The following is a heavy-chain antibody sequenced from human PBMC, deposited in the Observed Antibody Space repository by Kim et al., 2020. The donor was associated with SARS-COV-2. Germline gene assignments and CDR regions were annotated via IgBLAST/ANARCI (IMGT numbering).Heavy chain of an antibody. CDR3: ARGFTGGQFDS. CDR2: INKNGGSK. V-gene: IGHV3-20*04. D-gene: IGHD2-8*02. J-gene: IGHJ5*01. CDR1: GSTFDDYG. Sequence: GGSLRLSCAASGSTFDDYGMSWVRQVPGKGLEWVAGINKNGGSKGYADSVKGRFTISRDNAKNSLYLQMNSLGVEDTAFYYCARGFTGGQFDSWGHGTRVTVSS.